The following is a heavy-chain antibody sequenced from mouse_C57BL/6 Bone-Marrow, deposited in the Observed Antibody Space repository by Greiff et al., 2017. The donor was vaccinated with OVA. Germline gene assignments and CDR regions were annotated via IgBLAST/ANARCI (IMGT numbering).Heavy chain of an antibody. CDR3: ASRDYYGSSRYYYAMDY. J-gene: IGHJ4*01. Sequence: QLQQSVAELVRPGASVKLSCTASGFNIKNTYMHWVKQRPEQGLEWIGRIDPANGNTKYAPKFQGKATITADTSSNTAYLQLSSLTSEDTAIYYCASRDYYGSSRYYYAMDYWGQGTSVTVSS. CDR2: IDPANGNT. V-gene: IGHV14-3*01. D-gene: IGHD1-1*01. CDR1: GFNIKNTY.